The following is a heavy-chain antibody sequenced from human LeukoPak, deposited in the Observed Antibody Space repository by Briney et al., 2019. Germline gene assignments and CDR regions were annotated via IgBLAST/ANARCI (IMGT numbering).Heavy chain of an antibody. D-gene: IGHD5-12*01. J-gene: IGHJ4*02. V-gene: IGHV1-18*01. CDR2: ISAYNGNT. CDR3: ARDTLVRIVAPRRSGFDH. CDR1: GYTFTSYG. Sequence: GASVKVSCKASGYTFTSYGISWVRQAPGQGLEWMGWISAYNGNTNYAQKLQGRVTMTTDTSTSTAYMELRSLRSDDTAVYYCARDTLVRIVAPRRSGFDHWGQGTLVTVSS.